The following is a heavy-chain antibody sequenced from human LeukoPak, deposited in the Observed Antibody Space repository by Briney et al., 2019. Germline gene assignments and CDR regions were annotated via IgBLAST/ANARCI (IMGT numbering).Heavy chain of an antibody. CDR2: IIPIFGTA. CDR1: GGTFSSYA. V-gene: IGHV1-69*05. CDR3: ARSRSPYYDILTGLYYFDY. D-gene: IGHD3-9*01. Sequence: GASVKVSCKASGGTFSSYAISWVRQAPGQGLEWMGGIIPIFGTANYAQKFQGRVTITTDESTSTAYMEQSSLRSEDTAVYYCARSRSPYYDILTGLYYFDYWGQGTLVTVSS. J-gene: IGHJ4*02.